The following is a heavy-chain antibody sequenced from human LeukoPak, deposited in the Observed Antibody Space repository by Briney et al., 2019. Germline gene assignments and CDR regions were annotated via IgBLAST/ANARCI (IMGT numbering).Heavy chain of an antibody. V-gene: IGHV3-48*01. D-gene: IGHD3-10*01. J-gene: IGHJ6*02. CDR2: ISSTNSTI. CDR1: LLTFSSYI. CDR3: ARDRSWKLWFGEAYYYGMDV. Sequence: GGSLSLSCAPSLLTFSSYIMMWLGQPPPRGLEGVSYISSTNSTIYYAVSVKGRFTISRDNAKDSLYLQMNSLRAEGTAVYCCARDRSWKLWFGEAYYYGMDVWGQGTTVTVSS.